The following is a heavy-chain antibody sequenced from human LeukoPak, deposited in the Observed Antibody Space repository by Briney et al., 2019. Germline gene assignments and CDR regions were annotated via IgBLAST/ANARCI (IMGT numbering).Heavy chain of an antibody. CDR1: GFTFSNYW. V-gene: IGHV3-74*01. J-gene: IGHJ5*02. CDR3: IRDFRSADL. Sequence: GGSLRLSCVASGFTFSNYWMHWVRQPPGKGLVWVSRIYVDGRTTNYAVSVKGRFTISRDNAKNTVYLEMNSLSVEDTATYYCIRDFRSADLWGQGTLVTVTS. CDR2: IYVDGRTT.